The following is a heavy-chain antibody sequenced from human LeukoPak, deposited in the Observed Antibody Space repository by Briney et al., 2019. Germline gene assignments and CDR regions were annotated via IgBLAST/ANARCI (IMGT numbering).Heavy chain of an antibody. CDR3: ARDPGTLGYCSSTSCLPAEYFQH. CDR1: GYTFTSYG. D-gene: IGHD2-2*01. Sequence: ASVKVSCKASGYTFTSYGISWVPQAPGQGLEWMGWISAYNGNTNYAQKLQGRVTMTTDTSTSTAYMELRSLRSDDTAVYYCARDPGTLGYCSSTSCLPAEYFQHWGQGTLVTVSS. V-gene: IGHV1-18*01. J-gene: IGHJ1*01. CDR2: ISAYNGNT.